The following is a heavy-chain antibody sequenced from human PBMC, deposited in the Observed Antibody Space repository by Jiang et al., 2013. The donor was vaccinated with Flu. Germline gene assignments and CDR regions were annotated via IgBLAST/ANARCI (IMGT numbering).Heavy chain of an antibody. CDR3: AAATSVTMWAFDF. CDR1: SASITSGDYY. V-gene: IGHV4-30-4*01. J-gene: IGHJ3*01. Sequence: GPGLVKPSQTLSLTCTVSSASITSGDYYWTWIRHPPGKGLEWTGYIYYSGNAHYSPSLQSRVSISIDTSKNQFSLQLSSVTAADTAVYYCAAATSVTMWAFDFWGQGTLVSVSS. CDR2: IYYSGNA. D-gene: IGHD3-10*02.